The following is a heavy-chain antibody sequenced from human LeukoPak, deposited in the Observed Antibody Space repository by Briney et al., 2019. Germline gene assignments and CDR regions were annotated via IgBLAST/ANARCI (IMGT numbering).Heavy chain of an antibody. D-gene: IGHD3-10*01. CDR3: AKDLWDYYGSGSTFDY. J-gene: IGHJ4*02. Sequence: GGPLRFSCAASGFTFSSYGMHWVRQAPGKGLKWVAVISYDGSNKYYADSVKGRFTISRDNSKNTLYLQMNSLRAEDTAVYYCAKDLWDYYGSGSTFDYWGQGTLVTVSS. V-gene: IGHV3-30*18. CDR1: GFTFSSYG. CDR2: ISYDGSNK.